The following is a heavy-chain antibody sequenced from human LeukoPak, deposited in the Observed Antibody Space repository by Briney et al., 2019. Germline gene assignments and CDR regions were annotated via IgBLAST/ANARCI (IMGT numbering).Heavy chain of an antibody. CDR2: IKQDGSEK. V-gene: IGHV3-7*01. J-gene: IGHJ4*01. D-gene: IGHD5-24*01. CDR3: ARDRGWQQFDY. Sequence: PPGGSLRLSCAASGFTFSSYWMSWVRQAPGKGLEWVANIKQDGSEKYYVDSVRGRFSISRDNAKNSLYLELNSLRAEDTGVYFCARDRGWQQFDYWGQGTLVTVSS. CDR1: GFTFSSYW.